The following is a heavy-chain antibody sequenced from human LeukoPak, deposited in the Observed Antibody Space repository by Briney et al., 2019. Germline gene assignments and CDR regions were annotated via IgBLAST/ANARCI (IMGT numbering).Heavy chain of an antibody. Sequence: ASVKVSCKASGYTFTVHYMHWVRQAPGQGLEWMGWINPNSGGTNYAQKFQGRVTMTRDTSISTAYMELSRLRSDDTAVYYCARRETRIAVAGGHAYDYWGQGTLVTVSS. CDR1: GYTFTVHY. V-gene: IGHV1-2*02. CDR2: INPNSGGT. J-gene: IGHJ4*02. CDR3: ARRETRIAVAGGHAYDY. D-gene: IGHD6-19*01.